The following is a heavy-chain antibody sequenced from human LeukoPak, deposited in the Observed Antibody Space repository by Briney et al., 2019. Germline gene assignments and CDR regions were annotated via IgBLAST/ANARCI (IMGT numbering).Heavy chain of an antibody. Sequence: PGGSLRLSCAASGFTFSSYGMSWVRQAPGKGLEWIGNIYYSGSTYYNPSLKSRVTISVDTSKNQFSLKLSSVTAADTAVYYCARLELYYGSFYYMDVWGKGTTVTISS. V-gene: IGHV4-38-2*01. CDR3: ARLELYYGSFYYMDV. CDR2: IYYSGST. D-gene: IGHD3-9*01. J-gene: IGHJ6*03. CDR1: GFTFSSYG.